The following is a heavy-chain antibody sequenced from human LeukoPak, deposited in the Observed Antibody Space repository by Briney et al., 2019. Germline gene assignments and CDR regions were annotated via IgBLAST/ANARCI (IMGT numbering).Heavy chain of an antibody. CDR2: IYYSGST. J-gene: IGHJ4*02. Sequence: SETLSLTCTVPGGSISSSSYYWGWIRQPPGKGLEWIGSIYYSGSTYYNPSLKSRVTISVDTSKNQFSLKLSSVTAADTAVYYCARHEEAFYGAAAGPYFDYWGQGTLVTVSS. CDR1: GGSISSSSYY. V-gene: IGHV4-39*01. CDR3: ARHEEAFYGAAAGPYFDY. D-gene: IGHD6-13*01.